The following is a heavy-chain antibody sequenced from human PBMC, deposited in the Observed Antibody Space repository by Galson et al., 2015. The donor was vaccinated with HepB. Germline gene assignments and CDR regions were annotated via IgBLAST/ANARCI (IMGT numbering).Heavy chain of an antibody. CDR3: ATSSGWYEEDGFDI. D-gene: IGHD6-19*01. J-gene: IGHJ3*02. Sequence: SLRLSCAASGFTISSYGMHWVRQAPGKGLEWMTVISYDGSNKYYADSVKGRFTISRDNSKNTLYLEMNSLRAEDTAVYYCATSSGWYEEDGFDIWGQGTMVTVSS. CDR2: ISYDGSNK. CDR1: GFTISSYG. V-gene: IGHV3-30*03.